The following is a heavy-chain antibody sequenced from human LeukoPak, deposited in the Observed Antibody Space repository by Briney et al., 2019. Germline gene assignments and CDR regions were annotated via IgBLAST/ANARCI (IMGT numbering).Heavy chain of an antibody. CDR2: MSAYNGNT. V-gene: IGHV1-18*01. D-gene: IGHD4-17*01. CDR1: GYTFTSYG. Sequence: ASVKVSCKASGYTFTSYGISWVRQATGQGLEWTGWMSAYNGNTDYAQKFQGRVTMTTDTSTSTAYMELRSLRSDDTAVYYGARGSYGETDYWGQGTLVTVSS. J-gene: IGHJ4*02. CDR3: ARGSYGETDY.